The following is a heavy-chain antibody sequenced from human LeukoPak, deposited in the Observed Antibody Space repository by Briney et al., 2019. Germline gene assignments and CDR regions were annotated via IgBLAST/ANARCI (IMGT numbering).Heavy chain of an antibody. D-gene: IGHD4-17*01. V-gene: IGHV3-23*01. CDR1: GFTFSSYA. CDR2: ISGSGGSI. J-gene: IGHJ4*02. CDR3: ARDLYGDYSLDY. Sequence: GGSLRLSCAASGFTFSSYAMSWVRQAPGKGLEWVSAISGSGGSIYYADSVKGRFTISRDNAKNSLYLQMNSLRAEDTAVYYCARDLYGDYSLDYWGQGTLVTVSS.